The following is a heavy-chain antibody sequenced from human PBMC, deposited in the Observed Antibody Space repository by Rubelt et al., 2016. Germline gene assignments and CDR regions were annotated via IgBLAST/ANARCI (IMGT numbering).Heavy chain of an antibody. Sequence: EVQLVESGGGLVQPGGSLRLSCAASGFTVSSNYMRWVRPAPWTGLAWVSVIYSAGSTYSADSVKGRFTISRDNSKNTLYLQMNSLRAEDTAVYYWARNWGVDYWGQGTLVTVSS. D-gene: IGHD7-27*01. CDR1: GFTVSSNY. CDR2: IYSAGST. J-gene: IGHJ4*02. CDR3: ARNWGVDY. V-gene: IGHV3-66*01.